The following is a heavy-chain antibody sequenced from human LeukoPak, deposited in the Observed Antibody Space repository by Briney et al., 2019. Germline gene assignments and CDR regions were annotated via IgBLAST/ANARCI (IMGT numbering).Heavy chain of an antibody. Sequence: ASVKVSCKTSGYTFTTYGLSWVRQAPGQGLEWMGWISAYNGNTVYAQKVQGRVTMTRDTSTSTVYMELGSLRPDDTAVYYCAREEGGSYKDWFDPWGQGILVTVSS. CDR3: AREEGGSYKDWFDP. CDR1: GYTFTTYG. V-gene: IGHV1-18*01. D-gene: IGHD1-26*01. J-gene: IGHJ5*02. CDR2: ISAYNGNT.